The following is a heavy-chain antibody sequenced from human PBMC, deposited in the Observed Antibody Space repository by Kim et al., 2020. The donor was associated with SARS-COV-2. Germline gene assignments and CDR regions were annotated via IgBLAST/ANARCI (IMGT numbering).Heavy chain of an antibody. V-gene: IGHV3-33*06. CDR1: GFTFSSYA. CDR3: AKTVYSYGYDHFYFDY. Sequence: GGSLRLSCAASGFTFSSYAMHWVRQAPGKGLEWVAVIWYDGSNKYYADSVKGRFTISRDNSKNTLYLQMNSLRAEDTAVYYCAKTVYSYGYDHFYFDYWGQGTLVTVSS. CDR2: IWYDGSNK. J-gene: IGHJ4*02. D-gene: IGHD5-18*01.